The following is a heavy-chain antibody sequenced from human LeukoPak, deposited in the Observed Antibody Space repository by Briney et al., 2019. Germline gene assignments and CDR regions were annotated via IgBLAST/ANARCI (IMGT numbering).Heavy chain of an antibody. CDR2: IYYSGST. D-gene: IGHD6-13*01. CDR3: AREVVRSSSWTVYYYGMDV. Sequence: PSETLSLTCTVSGGSISSYYWSWIRQPPGKGLEWIGYIYYSGSTNYNPSLKSRVTISVDTSKNQFSLKLSSVTAADTAVYYCAREVVRSSSWTVYYYGMDVWGQGTTVTVSS. CDR1: GGSISSYY. V-gene: IGHV4-59*12. J-gene: IGHJ6*02.